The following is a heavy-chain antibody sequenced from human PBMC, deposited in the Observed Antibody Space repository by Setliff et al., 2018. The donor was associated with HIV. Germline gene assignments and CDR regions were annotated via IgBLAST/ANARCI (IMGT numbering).Heavy chain of an antibody. CDR3: ARGAWYTSGWYSSRYMDV. CDR1: DYTFTNYG. J-gene: IGHJ6*03. D-gene: IGHD6-19*01. CDR2: ISAYNGYT. Sequence: ASVKVSCKASDYTFTNYGISWVRQAPGQGLEWMGWISAYNGYTDYAQKLQGRVTMTTDTSTSTAYMELRSLRSDDTAVYYCARGAWYTSGWYSSRYMDVWGKGTTVTVSS. V-gene: IGHV1-18*01.